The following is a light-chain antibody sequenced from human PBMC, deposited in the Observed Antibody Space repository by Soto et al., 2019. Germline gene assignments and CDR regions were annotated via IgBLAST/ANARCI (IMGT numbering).Light chain of an antibody. J-gene: IGLJ1*01. V-gene: IGLV2-14*01. Sequence: QSALTQPASVSGSPGQSITISCTGTSSDVGAYDSVSWYQQHPGKAPKLMIYEVSNRPSGVSTRFSGSKSGNTASLTISGLQPEDEADYYCSSCTSSTTPLVFGTGTKLTVL. CDR1: SSDVGAYDS. CDR2: EVS. CDR3: SSCTSSTTPLV.